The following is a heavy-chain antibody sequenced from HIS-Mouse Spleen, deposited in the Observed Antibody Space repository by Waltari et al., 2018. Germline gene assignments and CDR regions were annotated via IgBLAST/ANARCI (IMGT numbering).Heavy chain of an antibody. CDR2: IYYSGST. V-gene: IGHV4-39*01. J-gene: IGHJ2*01. CDR3: ARHNLNYWYFDL. CDR1: GGSISSSSYY. Sequence: QLQLQESGPGLVKPSETLSLTCTVSGGSISSSSYYWGWIRQPPGKGLEWIGSIYYSGSTYYNPSLKSRVTISEDTSKNQFSLKLSSVTAADTAVYYCARHNLNYWYFDLWGRGTLVTVSS.